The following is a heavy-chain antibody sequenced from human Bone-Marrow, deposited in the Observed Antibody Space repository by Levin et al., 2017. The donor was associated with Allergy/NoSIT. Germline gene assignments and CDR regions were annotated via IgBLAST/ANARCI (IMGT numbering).Heavy chain of an antibody. Sequence: SGPTLVKPTQTLTLTCTFSGFSLSNSGMCVSWIRQPPGKALEWLALIDWDDDKYYTPSLKTRLTISKDTSKNQVVLTMTNMDSVDTATYCCARTGGEYVGFDYWGQGTLVTVSS. J-gene: IGHJ4*02. CDR3: ARTGGEYVGFDY. D-gene: IGHD2/OR15-2a*01. CDR2: IDWDDDK. CDR1: GFSLSNSGMC. V-gene: IGHV2-70*01.